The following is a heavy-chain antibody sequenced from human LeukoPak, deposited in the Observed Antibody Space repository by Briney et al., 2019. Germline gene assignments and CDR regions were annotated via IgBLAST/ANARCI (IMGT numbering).Heavy chain of an antibody. Sequence: GGSLRLSCAASGFTFSSYAMSWVRQAPGKGLEWVSAISGGGGSTYYADSVKGRFTISRDNSKNTLYLQMNSLRAEDTAVYYCAKDLLVSYYDSSGRIAVDYWGQGTLVTVSS. V-gene: IGHV3-23*01. D-gene: IGHD3-22*01. CDR3: AKDLLVSYYDSSGRIAVDY. CDR1: GFTFSSYA. CDR2: ISGGGGST. J-gene: IGHJ4*02.